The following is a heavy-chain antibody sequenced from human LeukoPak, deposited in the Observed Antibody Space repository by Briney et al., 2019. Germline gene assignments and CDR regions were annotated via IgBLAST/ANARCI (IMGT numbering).Heavy chain of an antibody. D-gene: IGHD4-17*01. CDR1: GFAFSGFT. Sequence: GGSLRLSCAASGFAFSGFTLHWVRQASGKGLEWVGRIRTKANNNATAYTASVKGRFTISRDDSKNTAYLQMSSLKSEDTAVYYCTITVTDLYYFDYWGQGTLVTVSS. CDR2: IRTKANNNAT. CDR3: TITVTDLYYFDY. J-gene: IGHJ4*02. V-gene: IGHV3-73*01.